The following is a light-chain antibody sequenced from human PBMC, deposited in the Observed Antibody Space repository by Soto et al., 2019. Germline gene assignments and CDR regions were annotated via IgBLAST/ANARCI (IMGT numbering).Light chain of an antibody. CDR3: QESFNSRELT. V-gene: IGKV1-39*01. CDR1: QTISSF. CDR2: AAS. J-gene: IGKJ4*01. Sequence: DIQMTQSPSSLSASVGDRVTITCRASQTISSFLNWYQHKPGSAPRLLIHAASTSQTGVPSRFSGSGSGTDFTLTISGLQPEDFATYYCQESFNSRELTFGGGTKVEIK.